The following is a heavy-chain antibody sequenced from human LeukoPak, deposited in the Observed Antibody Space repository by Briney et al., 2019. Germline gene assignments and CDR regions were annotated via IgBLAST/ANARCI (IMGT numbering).Heavy chain of an antibody. Sequence: PGGSLRLSCAASGFTVSSNYMSWVRQAPGKGLEWVSVIYSGGSTYYADSVKGRFTISRDNSKNTLYLQMNSLRAEDTAVYYCAKDAGIAAAGTFFQHWGQGTLVTVSS. V-gene: IGHV3-66*02. D-gene: IGHD6-13*01. J-gene: IGHJ1*01. CDR1: GFTVSSNY. CDR3: AKDAGIAAAGTFFQH. CDR2: IYSGGST.